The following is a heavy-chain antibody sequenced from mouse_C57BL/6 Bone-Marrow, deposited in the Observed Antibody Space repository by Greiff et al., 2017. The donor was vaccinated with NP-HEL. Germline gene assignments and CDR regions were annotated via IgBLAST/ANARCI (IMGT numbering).Heavy chain of an antibody. CDR1: GYTFTSYG. V-gene: IGHV1-81*01. D-gene: IGHD4-1*01. J-gene: IGHJ2*01. CDR3: ARANWDAYFDY. CDR2: IYPRSGNT. Sequence: QVQLKQSGAELARPGASVKLSCKASGYTFTSYGISWVKQRTGQGLEWIGEIYPRSGNTYYNEKFKGKATLTADKSSSTAYMELCSLTSEDSAVYFCARANWDAYFDYWGQGTTLTVSS.